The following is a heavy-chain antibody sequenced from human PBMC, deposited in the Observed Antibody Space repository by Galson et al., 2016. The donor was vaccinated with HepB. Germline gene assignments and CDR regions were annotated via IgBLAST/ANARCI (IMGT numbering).Heavy chain of an antibody. V-gene: IGHV3-23*01. CDR1: GLSFGTYS. D-gene: IGHD2-21*02. CDR2: ISAAGGTT. Sequence: SLRLSCAASGLSFGTYSMTWVRQPPGQGLEWVSSISAAGGTTYFADSVKGRFTISRDNSKNELYLQMTGLRAEDTALYYCAKGGVVTTPMDYWGQGTLVTVSA. CDR3: AKGGVVTTPMDY. J-gene: IGHJ4*02.